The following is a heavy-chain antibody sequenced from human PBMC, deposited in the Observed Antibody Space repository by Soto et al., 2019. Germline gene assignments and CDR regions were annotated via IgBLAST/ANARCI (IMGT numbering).Heavy chain of an antibody. CDR3: AKGPHQSDILTGWGDY. V-gene: IGHV3-23*01. D-gene: IGHD3-9*01. CDR1: GFTFSSYA. CDR2: ISGSGGST. Sequence: PGGSLRLSCAASGFTFSSYAMSWVRQAPGKGLEWVSAISGSGGSTYYADSVKGWFTISRDNSKNTLYLQMNSLRAEDTAVYYCAKGPHQSDILTGWGDYWGQGTLVTVSS. J-gene: IGHJ4*02.